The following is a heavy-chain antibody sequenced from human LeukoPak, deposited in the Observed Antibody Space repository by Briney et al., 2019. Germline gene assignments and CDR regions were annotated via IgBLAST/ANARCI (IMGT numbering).Heavy chain of an antibody. CDR2: ISASGDGT. CDR1: GFTFSGYA. V-gene: IGHV3-23*01. Sequence: PGGSLRLSCAASGFTFSGYAMTWVRQAPGKGLEWISYISASGDGTYYADSVKGRFTISRDNSESTLYLQMNSLRADDTAVYYCAQRQGHAFDNWGQGTLVTVSS. J-gene: IGHJ4*02. CDR3: AQRQGHAFDN.